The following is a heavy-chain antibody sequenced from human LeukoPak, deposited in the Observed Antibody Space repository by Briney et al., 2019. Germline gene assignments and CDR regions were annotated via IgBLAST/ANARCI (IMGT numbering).Heavy chain of an antibody. CDR1: GGSISSSSYY. V-gene: IGHV4-31*03. CDR2: IYYSGST. J-gene: IGHJ4*02. Sequence: PSETLSLTCTVSGGSISSSSYYWGWIRQPPGKSLEWIGYIYYSGSTYYNPSLKSRVTISVDTSKNQFSLKLSSVTAADTAVYYCARARTDGWYWFDYWGQGTLVTVSS. CDR3: ARARTDGWYWFDY. D-gene: IGHD6-19*01.